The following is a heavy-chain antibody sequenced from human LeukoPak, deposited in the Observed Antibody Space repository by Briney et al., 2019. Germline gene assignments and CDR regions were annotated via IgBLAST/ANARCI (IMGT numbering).Heavy chain of an antibody. CDR2: ISAYNGYT. Sequence: ASVKVSCKASGYIFTSYYISWVRQAPGQGLAWMGWISAYNGYTNYAQKLQGRVTMTTDASTRTAYMELMSLRSDDTAVYYCARGVTTDYHYYMDVWGKGTTVTVSS. D-gene: IGHD5-18*01. CDR3: ARGVTTDYHYYMDV. V-gene: IGHV1-18*01. J-gene: IGHJ6*03. CDR1: GYIFTSYY.